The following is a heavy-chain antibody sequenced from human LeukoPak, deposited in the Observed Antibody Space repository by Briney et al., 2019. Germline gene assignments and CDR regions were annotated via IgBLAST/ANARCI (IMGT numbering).Heavy chain of an antibody. V-gene: IGHV4-4*02. D-gene: IGHD3-16*02. CDR3: ARVPLDYVWGSYRSPFED. CDR2: IYHGGST. Sequence: SGTLSLTCAVSGGSISSSNWWSRVRQPPGKGLEWIGEIYHGGSTNFNPSLKSRVTISVDKSKNRFSLKLSSVTAADTAVYYCARVPLDYVWGSYRSPFEDWGQGTLVTVSS. J-gene: IGHJ4*02. CDR1: GGSISSSNW.